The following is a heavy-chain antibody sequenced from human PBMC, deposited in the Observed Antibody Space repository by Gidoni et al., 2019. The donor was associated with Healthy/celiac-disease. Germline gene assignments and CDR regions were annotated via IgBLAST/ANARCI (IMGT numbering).Heavy chain of an antibody. CDR2: ISGSGGST. CDR3: AKAGSIVVVPAAYFDY. CDR1: GFTFSSHA. D-gene: IGHD2-2*01. V-gene: IGHV3-23*04. Sequence: EVQLVESVGGLLQPGGSLRLSCAASGFTFSSHAMSWVRQDPGKGLEWVSAISGSGGSTYYADSVKGRFTISRDNAKNTLYLQMNSLRAEDTAVYYCAKAGSIVVVPAAYFDYWGQGTLVTVSS. J-gene: IGHJ4*02.